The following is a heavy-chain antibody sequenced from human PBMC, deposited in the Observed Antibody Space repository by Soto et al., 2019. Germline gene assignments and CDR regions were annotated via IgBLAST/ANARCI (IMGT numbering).Heavy chain of an antibody. CDR3: AKDRRGPSGYYLIRAFDY. D-gene: IGHD3-22*01. J-gene: IGHJ4*02. CDR1: GFTFSSYG. CDR2: ISYDGSNN. Sequence: QVQLVESGGGVVQPGRSLRLSCAASGFTFSSYGMHWVRQAPGKGLEWVAVISYDGSNNYYADSVKGRFTISRDNSKNTRYLQMSSRRDEDTAVYYCAKDRRGPSGYYLIRAFDYWGQGTLVTVSS. V-gene: IGHV3-30*18.